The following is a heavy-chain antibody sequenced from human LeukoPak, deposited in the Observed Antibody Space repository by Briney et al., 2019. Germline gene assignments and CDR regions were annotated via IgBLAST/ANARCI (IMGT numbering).Heavy chain of an antibody. CDR2: INPSGGST. V-gene: IGHV1-46*01. J-gene: IGHJ6*02. CDR1: GYTFTSYY. Sequence: GASVKVSCKASGYTFTSYYMHWVRQAPGQGLEWMGIINPSGGSTSYAQKFQGRVTMTRDTSTSTVYMELSSLRSEDTAVYYCARDRSSSSPAYSYGMDVWGQGTTVTVSS. D-gene: IGHD6-13*01. CDR3: ARDRSSSSPAYSYGMDV.